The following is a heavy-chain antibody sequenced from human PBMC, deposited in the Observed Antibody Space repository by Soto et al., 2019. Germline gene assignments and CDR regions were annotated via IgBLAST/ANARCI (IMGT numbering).Heavy chain of an antibody. CDR3: ATMPYTWTDQHSPY. D-gene: IGHD1-1*01. Sequence: SVKVSCKASGGTLSSYSISWVRQAPGQGFEWMGGIVPIFGPPDYPQKFQGRVTITADESMSTAYLEVSSLTSEDTAVYYCATMPYTWTDQHSPYWGPGTQVTVSS. CDR1: GGTLSSYS. CDR2: IVPIFGPP. J-gene: IGHJ4*02. V-gene: IGHV1-69*13.